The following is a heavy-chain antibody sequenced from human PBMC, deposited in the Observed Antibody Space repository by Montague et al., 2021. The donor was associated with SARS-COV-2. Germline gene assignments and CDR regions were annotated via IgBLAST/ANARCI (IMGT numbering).Heavy chain of an antibody. V-gene: IGHV4-34*01. CDR1: GGSFSGYY. CDR3: ASGIYPSGSYYNRYYYGLNI. D-gene: IGHD3-10*01. CDR2: INHSGSI. Sequence: SETLSLTCAVYGGSFSGYYWGWIRQPPGKGLEWIGEINHSGSINYNPSLKSRVTISVDTSKNQFSLKLSSVTAADTATYYCASGIYPSGSYYNRYYYGLNIWGPGTTVIVSS. J-gene: IGHJ6*02.